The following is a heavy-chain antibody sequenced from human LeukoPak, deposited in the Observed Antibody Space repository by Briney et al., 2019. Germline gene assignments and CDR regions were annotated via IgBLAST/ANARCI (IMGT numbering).Heavy chain of an antibody. V-gene: IGHV3-53*01. CDR2: TSIGGTT. CDR3: ARVRSDSSGWYEFDY. J-gene: IGHJ4*02. D-gene: IGHD6-19*01. CDR1: GFTVSTNY. Sequence: GGSLRLSCAASGFTVSTNYMSWVRQVSGEGLEFVSLTSIGGTTDYADSVKGRFTISSDNSKNTLYLQMNSLRAEDRAVYYCARVRSDSSGWYEFDYWGQGTLVTVSS.